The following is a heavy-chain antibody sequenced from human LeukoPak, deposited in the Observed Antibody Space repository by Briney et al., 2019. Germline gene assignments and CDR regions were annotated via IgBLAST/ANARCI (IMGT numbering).Heavy chain of an antibody. V-gene: IGHV3-23*01. D-gene: IGHD5-18*01. J-gene: IGHJ3*02. CDR1: GFTFSSYA. CDR2: ISGSGGST. CDR3: AKDVLTWIQLWSPVWDAFDI. Sequence: GGSLRLSCAASGFTFSSYAMSWVRQAPGKGLEWVSAISGSGGSTYYADSVKGRFTISRDNSKNTLYLQMNSLRAEDTAVYYCAKDVLTWIQLWSPVWDAFDIWGQGTMVTVSS.